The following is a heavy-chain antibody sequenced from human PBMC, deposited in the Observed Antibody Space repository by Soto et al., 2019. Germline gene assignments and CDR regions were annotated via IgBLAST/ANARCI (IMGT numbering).Heavy chain of an antibody. CDR1: GGSDSGNRAA. Sequence: SQTDSLTDASCGGSDSGNRAAWNWIRQTPSRGLEWLGRTYYRYKWYNDYAVSVKNQITVTPDTSKNQFSLHLNSVTPEDTAVYYCAREFRYYESSDSYFDYWGQGALVTVSS. J-gene: IGHJ4*02. CDR3: AREFRYYESSDSYFDY. D-gene: IGHD3-16*01. V-gene: IGHV6-1*01. CDR2: TYYRYKWYN.